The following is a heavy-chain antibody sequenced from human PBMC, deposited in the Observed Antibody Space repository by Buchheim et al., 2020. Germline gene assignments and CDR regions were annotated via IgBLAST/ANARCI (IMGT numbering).Heavy chain of an antibody. J-gene: IGHJ4*02. CDR3: ARDRGGFQYFDY. D-gene: IGHD3-16*01. CDR2: IWYDGTNK. V-gene: IGHV3-33*01. CDR1: GFTFSSYG. Sequence: QVQLVESGGGVVQPGRSLRLSCAASGFTFSSYGMHWVRQAPGKGLEWVTVIWYDGTNKYYADSVRGRFTISRDNSTNMLYLQMNSLRVEDTAVYYCARDRGGFQYFDYWGQGSL.